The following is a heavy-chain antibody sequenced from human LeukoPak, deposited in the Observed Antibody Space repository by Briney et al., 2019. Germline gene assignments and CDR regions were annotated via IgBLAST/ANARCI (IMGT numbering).Heavy chain of an antibody. Sequence: PGGALRLCCATTGFTVSSYGLHWVRQARGMWLLCVAVIWYDGSNKYYADSVKGRFTISRDNSKNTLYLQMNSLRAEDTAVYCCARGRTVCSSTSCPRWWFDPWGQGTLVTVSS. D-gene: IGHD2-2*01. CDR1: GFTVSSYG. CDR2: IWYDGSNK. CDR3: ARGRTVCSSTSCPRWWFDP. J-gene: IGHJ5*02. V-gene: IGHV3-33*01.